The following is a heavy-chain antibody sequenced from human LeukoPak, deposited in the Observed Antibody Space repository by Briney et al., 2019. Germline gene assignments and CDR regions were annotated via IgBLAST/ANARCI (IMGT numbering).Heavy chain of an antibody. D-gene: IGHD3-10*01. Sequence: PGGSLRLSCAASGFTFRSYWMSWVRQAPGKGLEWVAIINQDGSEKYYVDSVKGRFTISRDNAKNSLYLQMNSLRAEDTAVYYCARAITMVRGLIYYGMDVWGQGTTVAVSS. CDR3: ARAITMVRGLIYYGMDV. V-gene: IGHV3-7*01. CDR1: GFTFRSYW. J-gene: IGHJ6*02. CDR2: INQDGSEK.